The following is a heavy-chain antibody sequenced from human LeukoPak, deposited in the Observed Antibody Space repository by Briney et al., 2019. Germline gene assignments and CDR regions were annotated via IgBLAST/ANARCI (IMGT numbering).Heavy chain of an antibody. J-gene: IGHJ4*02. CDR3: ARSKSSSWYFDY. Sequence: SETLSLTCAVSGYSISSGYYWGWSRQPPGKGLEWIGSIYHSGSTYYNPSLMSRVTISVDTSKNQFSLRLSSVTAADTAVYYCARSKSSSWYFDYWGQGTLVPVSS. CDR1: GYSISSGYY. D-gene: IGHD6-13*01. V-gene: IGHV4-38-2*01. CDR2: IYHSGST.